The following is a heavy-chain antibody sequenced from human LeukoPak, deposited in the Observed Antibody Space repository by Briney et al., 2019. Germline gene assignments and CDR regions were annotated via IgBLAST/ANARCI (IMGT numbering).Heavy chain of an antibody. CDR1: GFTFSNYE. Sequence: GGSLRLSCAASGFTFSNYEMNWVRQAPGKGLEWVSYVSSTGSTIYYADSVKGRFTISRDNSKNTLYLQMNSLRAEDTAVYYCAKVSGYSSGWYAGPYDYWGQGTLVTVSS. J-gene: IGHJ4*02. CDR3: AKVSGYSSGWYAGPYDY. CDR2: VSSTGSTI. D-gene: IGHD6-19*01. V-gene: IGHV3-48*03.